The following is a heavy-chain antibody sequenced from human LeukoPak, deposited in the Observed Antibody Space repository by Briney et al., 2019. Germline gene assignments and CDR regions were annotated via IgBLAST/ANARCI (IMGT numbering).Heavy chain of an antibody. D-gene: IGHD2-8*01. Sequence: GGSLRLSYAASGFTFSNYAMKWVRQAPGKGLEWVSSISSSSGYIYYADSVKGRFIISRDNAKNSLYLQMNSLRAEGTAVYYCARVSKDCTNGVCCDYWGQGTLVTVSS. J-gene: IGHJ4*02. CDR1: GFTFSNYA. V-gene: IGHV3-21*01. CDR3: ARVSKDCTNGVCCDY. CDR2: ISSSSGYI.